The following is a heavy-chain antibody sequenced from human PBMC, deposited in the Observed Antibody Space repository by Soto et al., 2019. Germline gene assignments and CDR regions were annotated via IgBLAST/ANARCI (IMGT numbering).Heavy chain of an antibody. CDR3: ARLIGAWINAFDI. J-gene: IGHJ3*02. CDR1: GFTFSSYA. V-gene: IGHV3-23*01. Sequence: PGWSLRLSCAASGFTFSSYAMSWVRQAPGKGLEWVTSISGSGGSTYYADSVKGRFTISRDNSKNTLYLQMNSLRAEDTAVYYCARLIGAWINAFDIWGKGTMGT. D-gene: IGHD2-8*01. CDR2: ISGSGGST.